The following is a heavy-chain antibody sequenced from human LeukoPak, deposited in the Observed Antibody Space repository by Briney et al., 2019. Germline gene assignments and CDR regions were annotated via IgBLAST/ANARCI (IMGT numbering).Heavy chain of an antibody. CDR1: GGSISSYY. Sequence: SETLSHTCTVSGGSISSYYWSWIRQPPGKGLEWIGYIYYSGSTNYNPSLKSRVTISVDTSKNQFSLKLSSVTAADTAVYYCARGEVITMVRGGLDYWGQGTLVTVSS. D-gene: IGHD3-10*01. J-gene: IGHJ4*02. CDR3: ARGEVITMVRGGLDY. CDR2: IYYSGST. V-gene: IGHV4-59*01.